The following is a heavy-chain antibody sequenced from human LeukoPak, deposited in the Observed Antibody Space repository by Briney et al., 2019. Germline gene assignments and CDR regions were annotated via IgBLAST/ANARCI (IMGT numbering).Heavy chain of an antibody. CDR2: IYYSGST. V-gene: IGHV4-31*03. J-gene: IGHJ3*02. D-gene: IGHD3-10*01. Sequence: PSETLSLTCTVSGGSISSGGYYWSWIRQHPGKGLEWIGYIYYSGSTYYNPSLKSRVTISVDTSKNQFSLKLSSVTAADTAVYYCARARNKGMVRGPRGFDAFDIWGQGTMVTVSS. CDR3: ARARNKGMVRGPRGFDAFDI. CDR1: GGSISSGGYY.